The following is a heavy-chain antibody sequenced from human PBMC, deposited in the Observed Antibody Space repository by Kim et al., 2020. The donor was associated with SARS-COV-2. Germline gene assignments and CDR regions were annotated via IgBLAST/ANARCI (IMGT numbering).Heavy chain of an antibody. D-gene: IGHD6-6*01. CDR3: ARGVSGARPGMYNWFDP. V-gene: IGHV3-53*01. Sequence: VKGGFTISRDNSKNTLYLQMNSLRAEDTAVYYCARGVSGARPGMYNWFDPWGQGTLVTVSS. J-gene: IGHJ5*02.